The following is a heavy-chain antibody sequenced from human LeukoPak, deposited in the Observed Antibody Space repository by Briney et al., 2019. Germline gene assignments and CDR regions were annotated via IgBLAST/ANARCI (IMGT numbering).Heavy chain of an antibody. V-gene: IGHV3-74*01. CDR3: ARGSSGWYIDH. Sequence: GGSLRLSCTASGFTFSSYWMHWVRQGPGKGLVWVSRIYTDGNRISYADSVEGRVTVSRDNAKNTLYLQMNSLRVEDTAVSYCARGSSGWYIDHWGQGTLVTVSS. CDR1: GFTFSSYW. D-gene: IGHD6-19*01. J-gene: IGHJ4*02. CDR2: IYTDGNRI.